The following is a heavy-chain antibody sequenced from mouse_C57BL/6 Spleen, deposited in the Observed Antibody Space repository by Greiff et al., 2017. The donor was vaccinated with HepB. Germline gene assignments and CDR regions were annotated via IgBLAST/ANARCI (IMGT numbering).Heavy chain of an antibody. Sequence: VKLQESGAELVMPGASVKLSCKASGYTFTSYWMHWVKQRPGQGLEWIGEIDPSDSYTNYNQKFKGKSTLTVDKSSSTAYMQLSSLTSEDSAVYCCARPGRYGYAAWFACWGKGTLVAVSA. J-gene: IGHJ3*01. V-gene: IGHV1-69*01. CDR1: GYTFTSYW. CDR3: ARPGRYGYAAWFAC. CDR2: IDPSDSYT. D-gene: IGHD2-2*01.